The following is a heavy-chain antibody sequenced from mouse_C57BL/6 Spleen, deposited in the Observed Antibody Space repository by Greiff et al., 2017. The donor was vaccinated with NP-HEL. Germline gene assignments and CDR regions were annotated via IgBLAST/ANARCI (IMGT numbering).Heavy chain of an antibody. CDR1: GYTFTSYT. CDR3: ARFRFTLRAWFAY. CDR2: INPSSGYT. D-gene: IGHD1-1*01. Sequence: VQLQQSGAELARPGASVKMSCKASGYTFTSYTMHWVKQRPGQGLEWIGYINPSSGYTKYNQKFKDKATLTADKSSSTAYMQLSSLTSEDSAVYYCARFRFTLRAWFAYWGQGTQVTVSA. V-gene: IGHV1-4*01. J-gene: IGHJ3*01.